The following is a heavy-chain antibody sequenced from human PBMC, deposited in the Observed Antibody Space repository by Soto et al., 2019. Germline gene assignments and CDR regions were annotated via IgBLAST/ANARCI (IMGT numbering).Heavy chain of an antibody. CDR1: GGSVSSGSYY. Sequence: SETLSLTCTVSGGSVSSGSYYWSWIRQPPGKGLEWIGYIYYSGSTNYNPSLKSRVTISVDTSKNQFSLKLSSVTAADTAVYYCASMIVGVNAEYFQHWGQGTMVTVSS. D-gene: IGHD3-22*01. J-gene: IGHJ1*01. CDR3: ASMIVGVNAEYFQH. V-gene: IGHV4-61*01. CDR2: IYYSGST.